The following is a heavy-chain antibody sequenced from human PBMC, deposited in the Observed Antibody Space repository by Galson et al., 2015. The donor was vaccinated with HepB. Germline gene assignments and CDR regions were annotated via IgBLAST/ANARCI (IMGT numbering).Heavy chain of an antibody. CDR3: AKSHTTSYYSAVSY. CDR2: ISYDGSNK. J-gene: IGHJ4*02. CDR1: GFTFSSYG. V-gene: IGHV3-30*18. D-gene: IGHD3-10*01. Sequence: SLRLSCAASGFTFSSYGMHWVRQAPGKGLEWVAVISYDGSNKYYADSVQGRFTISRDNSKNTLYLQMNSLRAEDTAVFHCAKSHTTSYYSAVSYWGQGTLVTVSS.